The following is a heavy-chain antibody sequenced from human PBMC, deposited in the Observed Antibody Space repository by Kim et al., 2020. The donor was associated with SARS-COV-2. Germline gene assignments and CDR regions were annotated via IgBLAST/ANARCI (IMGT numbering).Heavy chain of an antibody. Sequence: HNNPHPTSRVTISVDTSKNQFSLKLSSVTAADTAVYYCARVNQQQLYRYYGMDVWGQGTTVTVSS. D-gene: IGHD6-13*01. V-gene: IGHV4-31*02. CDR3: ARVNQQQLYRYYGMDV. J-gene: IGHJ6*02.